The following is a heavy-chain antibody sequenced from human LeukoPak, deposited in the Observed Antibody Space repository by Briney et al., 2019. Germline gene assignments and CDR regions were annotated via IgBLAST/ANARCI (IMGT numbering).Heavy chain of an antibody. J-gene: IGHJ4*02. CDR1: GFTVSSSY. Sequence: GGSLRLSCAASGFTVSSSYISWVRQAPGKGLEWVSVMYSGGNTYYADSVKGRFTISKDKSKNTLYLQMNSLRAEDTAVYHCARVQAVFQNFDYWGQGTLVTVSS. CDR2: MYSGGNT. CDR3: ARVQAVFQNFDY. V-gene: IGHV3-66*01.